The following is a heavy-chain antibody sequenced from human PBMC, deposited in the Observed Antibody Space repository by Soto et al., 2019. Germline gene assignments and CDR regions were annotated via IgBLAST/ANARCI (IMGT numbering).Heavy chain of an antibody. J-gene: IGHJ6*03. V-gene: IGHV4-59*01. CDR2: IYYSGST. CDR3: ARGWTGVAPYYMDV. D-gene: IGHD2-15*01. CDR1: GGSISIYY. Sequence: SETLSLTCTVSGGSISIYYWSWIRQPPGKGLEWIGYIYYSGSTNYNPSLKSRVTISVDTSKDQFSLKLSSVTAADTAVYYCARGWTGVAPYYMDVWGKGTTVT.